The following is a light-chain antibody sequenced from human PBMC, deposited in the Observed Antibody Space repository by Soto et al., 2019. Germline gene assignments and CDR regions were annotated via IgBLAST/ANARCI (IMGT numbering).Light chain of an antibody. CDR2: DAS. CDR1: QGITGA. J-gene: IGKJ4*01. V-gene: IGKV1D-13*01. CDR3: QQFNNYLLT. Sequence: AIQLTQSPSSLSASVGDRVTITCPASQGITGALAWYQQKPGEPPNLLIYDASSLESGVPSRFSGSGSGTDFTLTISSLQPEDSATYFCQQFNNYLLTFGGGTKVEIK.